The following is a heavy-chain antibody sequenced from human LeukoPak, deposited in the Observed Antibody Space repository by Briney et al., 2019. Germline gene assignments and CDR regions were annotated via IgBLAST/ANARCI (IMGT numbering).Heavy chain of an antibody. Sequence: ASVKVSCKASGYTFTSYYMHWVRQAPAQGLEWMGIINPSGGSTSYAQKFQGRLTITRDTSTSTVYMELSSLRSEDTAVYYWARYVVGGGLDPWGQGTLVTVS. D-gene: IGHD4-23*01. CDR2: INPSGGST. V-gene: IGHV1-46*01. CDR1: GYTFTSYY. CDR3: ARYVVGGGLDP. J-gene: IGHJ5*02.